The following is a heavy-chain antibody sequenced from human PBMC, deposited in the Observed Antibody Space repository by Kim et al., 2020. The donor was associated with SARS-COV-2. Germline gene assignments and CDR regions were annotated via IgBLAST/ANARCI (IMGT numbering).Heavy chain of an antibody. J-gene: IGHJ6*02. CDR1: DGSISSASYY. D-gene: IGHD5-18*01. CDR3: ARGTALAQDSYYYASDV. CDR2: IYYSGST. Sequence: SETLSLTCTVPDGSISSASYYWGWIRQPPGKGLEWIGSIYYSGSTYYNPSLKSRVTISVDTSKNQFSLKLDSVTAADTGVYYCARGTALAQDSYYYASDVWGQGTTVTVSS. V-gene: IGHV4-39*01.